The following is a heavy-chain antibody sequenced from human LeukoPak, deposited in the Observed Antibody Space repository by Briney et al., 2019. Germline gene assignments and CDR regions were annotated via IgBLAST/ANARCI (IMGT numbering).Heavy chain of an antibody. CDR2: ISYDGSNR. CDR1: GFTLSSYH. CDR3: ANARLYSWSGGSCYPVD. Sequence: PGGSLRLLCGASGFTLSSYHMHWVRQAPGKGLERVALISYDGSNRYYADSVKGRFTISRDNSKNTLYLQMNSLRLEDTAVYYCANARLYSWSGGSCYPVDWGQGTLVTVSS. V-gene: IGHV3-30*18. J-gene: IGHJ4*02. D-gene: IGHD2-15*01.